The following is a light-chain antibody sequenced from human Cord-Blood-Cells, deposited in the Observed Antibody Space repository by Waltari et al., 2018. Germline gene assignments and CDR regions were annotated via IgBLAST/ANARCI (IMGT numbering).Light chain of an antibody. CDR2: EVS. V-gene: IGKV2D-29*01. Sequence: DIVMTQTPLSLSVTPGQPASIACKSSQRLLHSVGKTYLYWYLQKPGQPPQRLIYEVSNRFSVVPDTVSGSVSGTDFTLKISRVEAEDVWEYYCMQSIQLPFTFGGGTKVEIK. CDR3: MQSIQLPFT. CDR1: QRLLHSVGKTY. J-gene: IGKJ4*01.